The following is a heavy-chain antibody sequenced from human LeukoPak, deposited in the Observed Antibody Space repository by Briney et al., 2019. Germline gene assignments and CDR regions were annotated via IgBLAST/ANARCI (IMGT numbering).Heavy chain of an antibody. CDR1: GFTFSSYW. V-gene: IGHV3-7*01. Sequence: GGSLRFSCAASGFTFSSYWMSWVRQAPGKGLEWVANIKQDGSEKYYVDSVKGRFTISRDNAKNSLYLQMYSLRAEDTAVYYCARFLTGTTLAFVYWGQGTLVTVSS. D-gene: IGHD1-7*01. CDR3: ARFLTGTTLAFVY. J-gene: IGHJ4*02. CDR2: IKQDGSEK.